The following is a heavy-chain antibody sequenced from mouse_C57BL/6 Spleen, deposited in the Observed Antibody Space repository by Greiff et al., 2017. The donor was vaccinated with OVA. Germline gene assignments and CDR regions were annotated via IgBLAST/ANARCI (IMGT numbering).Heavy chain of an antibody. CDR2: INPSNGGT. CDR1: GYTFTSYW. V-gene: IGHV1-53*01. D-gene: IGHD4-1*01. CDR3: ARSALTLYYFDY. Sequence: VKLQQPGTELVKPGASVKLSCKASGYTFTSYWMHWVKQRPGQGLEWIGNINPSNGGTNYNEKFKSKATLTVDKSSSTAYMQLSSLTSEDSAVYYCARSALTLYYFDYWGQGTTLTVSS. J-gene: IGHJ2*01.